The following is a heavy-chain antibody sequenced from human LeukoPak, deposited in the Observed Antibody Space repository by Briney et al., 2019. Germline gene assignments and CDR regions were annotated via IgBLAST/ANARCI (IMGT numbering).Heavy chain of an antibody. Sequence: PSETLSLTCTVSGGSISSYYWSWIRQPPGKGLEWIGYIYYSGSTNYNPSLKSRVTISVDTSKNQFSLKLSSVTAADTAVYYCARDANVVVPAATRGYYYYYYMDVWGKGTTVTVSS. CDR2: IYYSGST. CDR3: ARDANVVVPAATRGYYYYYYMDV. CDR1: GGSISSYY. V-gene: IGHV4-59*01. D-gene: IGHD2-2*01. J-gene: IGHJ6*03.